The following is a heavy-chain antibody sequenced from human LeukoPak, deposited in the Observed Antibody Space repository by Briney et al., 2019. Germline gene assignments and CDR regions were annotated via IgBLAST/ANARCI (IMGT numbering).Heavy chain of an antibody. CDR1: GESVSSNSAA. CDR2: TYYKSRWFS. D-gene: IGHD3-9*01. V-gene: IGHV6-1*01. Sequence: SQTLSLTCAISGESVSSNSAAWNWIRQSPSRGLEWLGRTYYKSRWFSDYAVSVKSRFTINADTSKNQFSLQLNSVTPEDTAVYYCAREKSKLTDYWGQGTLVTVSS. J-gene: IGHJ4*02. CDR3: AREKSKLTDY.